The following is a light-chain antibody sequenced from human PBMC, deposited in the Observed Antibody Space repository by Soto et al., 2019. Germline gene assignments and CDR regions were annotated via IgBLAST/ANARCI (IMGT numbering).Light chain of an antibody. CDR1: SSDVGGYNH. V-gene: IGLV2-11*01. CDR2: GVS. CDR3: CSYAGSYTYV. Sequence: SVLTQPRSVSGSPGQSVTISCTGTSSDVGGYNHVSWYQQHPGKVPKLMIYGVSKRPSGVPDRFSGSKSGNTASLTISGLQAEDEADYYCCSYAGSYTYVFGTGTKVTVL. J-gene: IGLJ1*01.